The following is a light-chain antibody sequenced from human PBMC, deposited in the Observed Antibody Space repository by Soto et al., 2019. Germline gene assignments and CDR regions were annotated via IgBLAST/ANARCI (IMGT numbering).Light chain of an antibody. J-gene: IGKJ4*01. CDR1: QSVNSN. CDR3: QQYNNWPRA. CDR2: GAS. V-gene: IGKV3-15*01. Sequence: EMVMTQSPAILSVSPGESATLACRASQSVNSNYLAWYQQKPGQAPRLLISGASTRATGIPARFSGSGSGTEFTLTISSLQSEDFAVYYCQQYNNWPRAFGGGTKVDIK.